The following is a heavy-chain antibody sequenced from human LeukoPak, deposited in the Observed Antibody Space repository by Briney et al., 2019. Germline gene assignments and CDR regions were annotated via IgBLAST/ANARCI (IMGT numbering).Heavy chain of an antibody. D-gene: IGHD1-26*01. CDR1: GYSFIGYY. CDR2: INPNSGGA. CDR3: AKSTNWSSIYDGFDI. Sequence: ASVKVSCKASGYSFIGYYIHWVRQAPGQGLEWMGCINPNSGGANYAQKFQGRVTMTRDTSIRTVYMELSRLKSDDTAVYYCAKSTNWSSIYDGFDIWGQGKMVTVAS. J-gene: IGHJ3*02. V-gene: IGHV1-2*02.